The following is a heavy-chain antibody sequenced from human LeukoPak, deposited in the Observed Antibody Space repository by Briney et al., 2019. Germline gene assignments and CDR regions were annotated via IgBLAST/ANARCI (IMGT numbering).Heavy chain of an antibody. CDR1: GFTFSSYD. V-gene: IGHV3-13*01. CDR3: ARNQNWNYDWYFDL. Sequence: GGSLRLSCAASGFTFSSYDMHWVRHATGKGLEWVSAIGTAGDTYYPGSVKGRFTIPRENAKNSLYLQMNSLRAGDTAVYYCARNQNWNYDWYFDLWGRGTLVTVSS. CDR2: IGTAGDT. D-gene: IGHD1-7*01. J-gene: IGHJ2*01.